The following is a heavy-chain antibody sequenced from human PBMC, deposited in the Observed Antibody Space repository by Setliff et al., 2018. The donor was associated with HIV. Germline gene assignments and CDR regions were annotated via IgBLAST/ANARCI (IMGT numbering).Heavy chain of an antibody. CDR1: GDSINSGSYY. D-gene: IGHD6-6*01. CDR2: LFPGGSP. CDR3: ARSFGSMAARPHPYFDF. Sequence: PSETLSLTCTVSGDSINSGSYYWTWIRQPAGKGLEWIGHLFPGGSPNYNPSLKSRVAISVDTSKNQFSLTLTSVTAADTAVYYCARSFGSMAARPHPYFDFWGQGTLVTVSS. V-gene: IGHV4-61*09. J-gene: IGHJ4*02.